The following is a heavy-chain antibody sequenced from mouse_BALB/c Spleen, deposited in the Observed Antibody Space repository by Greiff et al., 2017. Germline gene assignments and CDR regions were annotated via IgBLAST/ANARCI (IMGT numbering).Heavy chain of an antibody. J-gene: IGHJ4*01. CDR3: AREGLWATRYAMDY. Sequence: EVKLMESGGGLVQPGGSLKLSCAASGFTFSSYGMSWVRQTPDKRLELVATINSNGGSTYYPDSVKGRFTISRDNAKNTLYLQMSSLKSEDTAMYYCAREGLWATRYAMDYWGQGTSVTVSS. CDR2: INSNGGST. D-gene: IGHD3-1*01. V-gene: IGHV5-6-3*01. CDR1: GFTFSSYG.